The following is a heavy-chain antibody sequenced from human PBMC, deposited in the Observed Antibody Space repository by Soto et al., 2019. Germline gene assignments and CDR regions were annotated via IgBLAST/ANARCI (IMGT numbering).Heavy chain of an antibody. V-gene: IGHV3-23*01. CDR3: AKSYSSNWYDYFDY. CDR2: MSGSGGST. Sequence: GGSLRLSCAASGFTFSSYAMSWVRQAPGKGLEWVSAMSGSGGSTYYADSVKGRFTISRDNSKNTLYLQMNSLRAEDTALYYCAKSYSSNWYDYFDYWGRGTLVTVSS. CDR1: GFTFSSYA. D-gene: IGHD6-13*01. J-gene: IGHJ4*02.